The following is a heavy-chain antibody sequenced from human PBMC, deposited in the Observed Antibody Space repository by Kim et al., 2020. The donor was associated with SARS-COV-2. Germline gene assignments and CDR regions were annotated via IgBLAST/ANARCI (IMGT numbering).Heavy chain of an antibody. D-gene: IGHD2-2*01. Sequence: SVKVSCKASGGTFSSYAISWVRQAPGQGLGWMGRIIPILGIANYAQKFQGRVTITADKSTSTAYMELSSLRSEDTAVYYCARDGRYCSSTSCYVIDYWGQGTLVTVSS. V-gene: IGHV1-69*04. J-gene: IGHJ4*02. CDR3: ARDGRYCSSTSCYVIDY. CDR1: GGTFSSYA. CDR2: IIPILGIA.